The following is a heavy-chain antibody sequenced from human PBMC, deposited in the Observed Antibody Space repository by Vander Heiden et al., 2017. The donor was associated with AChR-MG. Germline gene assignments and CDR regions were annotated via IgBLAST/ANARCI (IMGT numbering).Heavy chain of an antibody. CDR3: ARVVAAAGTWYYYYGMDV. Sequence: QVQLQQWGAGRLKPSETLSLTCAVYGGSFSGYYWSWIRQPPGKGLEWIGEINHSGSSNYNPSVKSRVTISVDTSKNQFSLKLSSVTAADTAVYYCARVVAAAGTWYYYYGMDVWGQGTTVTVSS. J-gene: IGHJ6*02. D-gene: IGHD6-13*01. V-gene: IGHV4-34*01. CDR2: INHSGSS. CDR1: GGSFSGYY.